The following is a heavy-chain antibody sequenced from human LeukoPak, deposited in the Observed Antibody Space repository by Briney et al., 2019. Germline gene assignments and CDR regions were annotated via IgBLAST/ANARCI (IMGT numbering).Heavy chain of an antibody. V-gene: IGHV1-69*13. D-gene: IGHD2-15*01. CDR3: ARGMAAAEFDY. CDR2: IIPIFGTA. Sequence: ASVKVSCKASGCTFSSYAISWVRQAPGQGLEWMGGIIPIFGTANYAQKFQGRVTITADESTSTAYMELSSLRSEDTAVYYCARGMAAAEFDYWGQGTLVTVSS. CDR1: GCTFSSYA. J-gene: IGHJ4*02.